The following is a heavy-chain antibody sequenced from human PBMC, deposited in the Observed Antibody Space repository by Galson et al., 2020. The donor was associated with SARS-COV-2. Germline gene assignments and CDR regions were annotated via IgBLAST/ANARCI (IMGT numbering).Heavy chain of an antibody. CDR1: GYSFTSYW. CDR2: IEPSDSYT. D-gene: IGHD2-15*01. Sequence: HGESLKISCKGSGYSFTSYWISWVRQMPGEGLEWRGRIEPSDSYTNYSPSFQGHVNIPADKSISTAYLQWSSLKASDTAMYYGARHVVYCSGGSCYAYFDYWGQGTLVTVSS. CDR3: ARHVVYCSGGSCYAYFDY. J-gene: IGHJ4*02. V-gene: IGHV5-10-1*01.